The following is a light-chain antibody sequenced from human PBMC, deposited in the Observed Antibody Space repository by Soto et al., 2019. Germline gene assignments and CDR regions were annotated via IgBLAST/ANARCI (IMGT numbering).Light chain of an antibody. CDR1: QSVINSY. CDR2: GAY. Sequence: EVVLTQSPGTLSLSSGERATLSCRASQSVINSYLAWYQQKPGQAPRLLLYGAYNRATGIPDRFSGSGSGTDFTLTISRLEPEDFALYYCQQYGSSAPITFGQGTRLETK. J-gene: IGKJ5*01. CDR3: QQYGSSAPIT. V-gene: IGKV3-20*01.